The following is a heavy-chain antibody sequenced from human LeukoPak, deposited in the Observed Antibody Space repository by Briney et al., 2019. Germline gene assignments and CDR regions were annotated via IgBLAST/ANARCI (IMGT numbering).Heavy chain of an antibody. Sequence: ASVKVSCKASGYTFTGYYMHWVRQAPGQGLEWLGWINPNSGGTNYAQKFQGRVTMTRDTSISTAYMELSRLRSDDTAVYYCARTGSSSSSRFFDPWGQGTLVTVSS. V-gene: IGHV1-2*02. D-gene: IGHD6-6*01. CDR2: INPNSGGT. J-gene: IGHJ5*02. CDR1: GYTFTGYY. CDR3: ARTGSSSSSRFFDP.